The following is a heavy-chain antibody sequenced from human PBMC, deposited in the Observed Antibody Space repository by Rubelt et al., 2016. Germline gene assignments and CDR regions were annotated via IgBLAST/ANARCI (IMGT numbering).Heavy chain of an antibody. V-gene: IGHV4-59*12. D-gene: IGHD3-16*01. CDR3: ARWGGDGHGIEY. CDR2: MSYSGSS. J-gene: IGHJ4*02. CDR1: GGSISSDH. Sequence: QVQLEESGPGLVKPSETLSLTCTVSGGSISSDHWSWIRQPPGKGLEYIGHMSYSGSSTYSPSLRGRVTISIDTSKNQFSLKRTSVTAADTAVYDGARWGGDGHGIEYWGQGTQVTVSS.